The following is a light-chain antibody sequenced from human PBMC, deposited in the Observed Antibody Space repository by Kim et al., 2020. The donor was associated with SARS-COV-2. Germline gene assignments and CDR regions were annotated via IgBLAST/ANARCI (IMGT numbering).Light chain of an antibody. Sequence: AIRMTQSPSSLSASTGDRVTITCRATLGISSYLAWYQQKPGKAHNLLIYAASTLQSGVPSRFSGSGSGTDFTLTISYLQSEDFATYYCQQYYTYPQTFGQGTKVDIK. CDR3: QQYYTYPQT. CDR2: AAS. V-gene: IGKV1-8*01. J-gene: IGKJ1*01. CDR1: LGISSY.